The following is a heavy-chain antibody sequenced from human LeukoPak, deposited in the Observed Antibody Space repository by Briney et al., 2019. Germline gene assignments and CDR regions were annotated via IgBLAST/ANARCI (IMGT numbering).Heavy chain of an antibody. CDR1: GFTLSSYW. CDR3: ARGNAHAFDI. J-gene: IGHJ3*02. Sequence: PGGSLRLSCVVSGFTLSSYWMHWVRQLPGKGLVWVSRINSDGSGISYAGSVKGRFTISRDNAKNTLYLQMNSLRAEDTAVYYCARGNAHAFDIWGQGTMVTVSS. V-gene: IGHV3-74*01. CDR2: INSDGSGI.